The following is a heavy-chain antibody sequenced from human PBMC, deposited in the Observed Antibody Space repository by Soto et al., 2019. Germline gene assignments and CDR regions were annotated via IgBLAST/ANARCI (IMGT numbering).Heavy chain of an antibody. V-gene: IGHV3-23*01. Sequence: GSLRLSCAASGFTFSSYAMYWVRQAPGKGLEWVSVISGSGGSTYYADSVKGRFTISRDNSKSTLYLQMNSLRAEDTAVYYCAKDESRRNRRYFDLWGRGTLVTVSS. CDR2: ISGSGGST. D-gene: IGHD4-4*01. J-gene: IGHJ2*01. CDR1: GFTFSSYA. CDR3: AKDESRRNRRYFDL.